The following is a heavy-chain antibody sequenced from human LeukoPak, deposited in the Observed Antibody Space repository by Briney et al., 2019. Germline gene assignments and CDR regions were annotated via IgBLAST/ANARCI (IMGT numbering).Heavy chain of an antibody. J-gene: IGHJ4*02. CDR2: INHSGTT. V-gene: IGHV4-34*01. CDR1: GGSLSDYY. Sequence: PSETLSLTCAVYGGSLSDYYWNWIRQPPGKGLEWIGEINHSGTTNYNPSLKSRVTISVDTSKNQFSLKLSSVTAADTAVYYCARTYSSGYYLGYWGQGTLVTVSS. CDR3: ARTYSSGYYLGY. D-gene: IGHD3-22*01.